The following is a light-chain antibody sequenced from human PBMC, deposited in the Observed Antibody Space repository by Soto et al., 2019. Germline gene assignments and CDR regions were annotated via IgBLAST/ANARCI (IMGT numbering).Light chain of an antibody. CDR3: QQHNNWSPLT. CDR1: QSVSNN. J-gene: IGKJ4*01. CDR2: GAS. Sequence: EIVMTQSPATLSVSPGERATLSCRASQSVSNNLAWYQQKPGQAPRLLLYGASTRATGIPARFSGSASGTEVTLTISSLQSEDFAVYYCQQHNNWSPLTFGGGTKVEIK. V-gene: IGKV3D-15*01.